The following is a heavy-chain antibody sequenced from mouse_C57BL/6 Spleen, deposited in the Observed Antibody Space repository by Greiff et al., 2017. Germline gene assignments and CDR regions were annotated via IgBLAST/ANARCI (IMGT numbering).Heavy chain of an antibody. Sequence: EVKLMESGAELVRPGASVKLSCTASGSNIKDDYMHWVKQRPEQGLEWIGWIDPENGDTEYASKFQGKATITADTSSNTAYLQLSSLTSEDTAVYYCARRGFDYWGQCTTVTVSS. CDR3: ARRGFDY. CDR1: GSNIKDDY. J-gene: IGHJ2*01. CDR2: IDPENGDT. V-gene: IGHV14-4*01.